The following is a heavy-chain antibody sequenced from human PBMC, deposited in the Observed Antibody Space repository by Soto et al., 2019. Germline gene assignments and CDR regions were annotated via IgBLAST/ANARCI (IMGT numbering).Heavy chain of an antibody. CDR1: GGSISSGDYY. CDR2: IYYSGST. D-gene: IGHD3-22*01. Sequence: QVQLQESGPGLVKPSQTLSLTCTVSGGSISSGDYYWSWIRQPPGKGLEWIGYIYYSGSTYYNPSLKSRVTISVDTSKNQFSLKLSSVTAADTAVYYCARDGPRYYYDSSGYYGSFDPWGQGTLVTVSS. CDR3: ARDGPRYYYDSSGYYGSFDP. J-gene: IGHJ5*02. V-gene: IGHV4-30-4*01.